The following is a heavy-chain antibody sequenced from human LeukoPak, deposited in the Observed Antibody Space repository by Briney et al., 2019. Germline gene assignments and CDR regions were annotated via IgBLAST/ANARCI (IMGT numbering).Heavy chain of an antibody. Sequence: GALVKVSCKASGYTFTTYVIIWVRQAPGQGLEWMGWINPNSGGTNYAQKFQGRVTMTRDTSISTAYMELSRLRSDDTAVYYCARDLVGAKGATNWGQGTLVTVSS. V-gene: IGHV1-2*02. D-gene: IGHD1-26*01. J-gene: IGHJ4*02. CDR1: GYTFTTYV. CDR3: ARDLVGAKGATN. CDR2: INPNSGGT.